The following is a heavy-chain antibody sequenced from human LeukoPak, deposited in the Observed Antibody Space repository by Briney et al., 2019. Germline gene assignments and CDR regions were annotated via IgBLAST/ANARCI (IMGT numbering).Heavy chain of an antibody. CDR3: ARLHCSSTSCYKGGWFDP. CDR2: IIPIFGTA. CDR1: GGTISSYA. V-gene: IGHV1-69*01. Sequence: SVKVSCKASGGTISSYAISWVRQAPGQGLEWMGGIIPIFGTANYAQKFQGRVTITADESTSTAYMELSSLRSEDTAVYYCARLHCSSTSCYKGGWFDPWGQGTLVTVSS. D-gene: IGHD2-2*02. J-gene: IGHJ5*02.